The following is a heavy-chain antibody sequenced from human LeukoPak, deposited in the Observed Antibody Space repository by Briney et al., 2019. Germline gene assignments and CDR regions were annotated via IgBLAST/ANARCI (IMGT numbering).Heavy chain of an antibody. Sequence: SETLSLTCTVSGGSISSYYWSWIRQPPGKGLEWVGYIYYSGSTNYNPSLKSRVTISVDTSKNQFSLKLSSVTAADTAVYYCARESNTRGGYYQNWFDPWGQGTLVTVSS. CDR1: GGSISSYY. V-gene: IGHV4-59*01. CDR2: IYYSGST. CDR3: ARESNTRGGYYQNWFDP. D-gene: IGHD3-22*01. J-gene: IGHJ5*02.